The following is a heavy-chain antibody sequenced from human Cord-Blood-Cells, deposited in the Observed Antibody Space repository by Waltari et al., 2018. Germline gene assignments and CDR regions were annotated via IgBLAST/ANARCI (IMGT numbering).Heavy chain of an antibody. CDR1: GGSVSSGSYY. CDR2: IYYSGST. Sequence: QVQLQESGPGLVKPSETLSLTCTVSGGSVSSGSYYWSWIRQPPGKGLEWIGYIYYSGSTNYNPSLKSRVTISVDTSKNQFSLKLSSVTAADTAMYYCARDKSYFDYWGQGTLVTVSS. J-gene: IGHJ4*02. CDR3: ARDKSYFDY. V-gene: IGHV4-61*01.